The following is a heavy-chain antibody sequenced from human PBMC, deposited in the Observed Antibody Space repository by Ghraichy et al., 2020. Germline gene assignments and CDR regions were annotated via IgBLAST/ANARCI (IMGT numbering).Heavy chain of an antibody. CDR3: ATVRVSATRGAFDI. D-gene: IGHD1-26*01. CDR2: INTSGTT. Sequence: SQTLSLTCTVSGGSMGNFYWGWIRQPAGKGLEWIGRINTSGTTNYNPSLKSRVTMTVDTSKNQFSLRLSSVTAADTAGYYCATVRVSATRGAFDIWGQGTIVTVS. V-gene: IGHV4-4*07. CDR1: GGSMGNFY. J-gene: IGHJ3*02.